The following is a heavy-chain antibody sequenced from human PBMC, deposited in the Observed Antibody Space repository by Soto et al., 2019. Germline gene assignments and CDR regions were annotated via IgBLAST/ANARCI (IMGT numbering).Heavy chain of an antibody. CDR3: TTDSSGTHPSGAFDI. V-gene: IGHV3-15*07. D-gene: IGHD3-22*01. Sequence: EVQLVESGGGLVKPGGSLRLSCAASGFTFSNAWMNWVRQAPGKGLEWVGRIKSKTDGGTTDYAAPVKGRFTISRDDSTNTLYLQMNSLKSEDTAVYYCTTDSSGTHPSGAFDIWGQGTMVTVSS. J-gene: IGHJ3*02. CDR2: IKSKTDGGTT. CDR1: GFTFSNAW.